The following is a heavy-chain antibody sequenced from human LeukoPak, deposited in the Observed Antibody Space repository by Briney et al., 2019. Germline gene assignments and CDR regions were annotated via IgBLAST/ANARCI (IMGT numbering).Heavy chain of an antibody. J-gene: IGHJ4*02. CDR2: INHSGST. V-gene: IGHV4-34*01. Sequence: PSETLSLTCAVYGGSFSGYYWSWIRQPPGKGLEWIGEINHSGSTNYNPSLKSRVTISVDTSKNQFPLKLSSVTAADTAVYYCARPGAAAGTDWGQGTLVTVSS. CDR3: ARPGAAAGTD. D-gene: IGHD6-13*01. CDR1: GGSFSGYY.